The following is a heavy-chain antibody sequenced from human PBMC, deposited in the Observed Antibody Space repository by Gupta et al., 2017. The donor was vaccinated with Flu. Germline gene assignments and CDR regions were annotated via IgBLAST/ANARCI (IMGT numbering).Heavy chain of an antibody. Sequence: YAMSWVRQAPGKGLHWVSTISKGGSSTNFADAVNGRFTLSRDNSENTLYLHMSSPRVAHTATDYCAKALDTMSWGAFDFWCQGLLVTVSS. D-gene: IGHD3-10*02. V-gene: IGHV3-23*01. CDR1: YA. J-gene: IGHJ4*02. CDR3: AKALDTMSWGAFDF. CDR2: ISKGGSST.